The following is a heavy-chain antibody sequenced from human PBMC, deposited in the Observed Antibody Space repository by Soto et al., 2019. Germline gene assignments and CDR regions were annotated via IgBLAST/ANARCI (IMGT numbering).Heavy chain of an antibody. Sequence: SETLSLTCTVSCGSISSYYWSWIRQPPGKGLEWIGYIYYSGSTNYNPSLKSRVTISVDTSKNQFSLKLSSVTAADTAVYYCARGVVDSNTIYYYYYMDVWGKGTTVTVSS. CDR2: IYYSGST. V-gene: IGHV4-59*01. CDR1: CGSISSYY. D-gene: IGHD3-3*01. J-gene: IGHJ6*03. CDR3: ARGVVDSNTIYYYYYMDV.